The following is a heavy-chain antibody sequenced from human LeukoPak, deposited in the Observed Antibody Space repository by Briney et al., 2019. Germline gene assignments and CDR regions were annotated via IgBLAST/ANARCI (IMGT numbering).Heavy chain of an antibody. J-gene: IGHJ4*02. V-gene: IGHV3-9*02. CDR3: AKDKLDIVATITIGYFDY. Sequence: PGRSLRLSCAASGFTSDDYAMHWVRQAPGKGLEWVSGISWNSGSIGYADSVKGRFTISRDNAKNSLYLQMNSLRAEDTALYYCAKDKLDIVATITIGYFDYWGQGTLVTVSS. CDR1: GFTSDDYA. CDR2: ISWNSGSI. D-gene: IGHD5-12*01.